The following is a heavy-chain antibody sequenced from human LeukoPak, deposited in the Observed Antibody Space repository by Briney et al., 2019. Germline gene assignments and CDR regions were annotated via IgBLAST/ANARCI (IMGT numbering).Heavy chain of an antibody. CDR2: LYYSGSN. V-gene: IGHV4-38-2*01. CDR3: ARHRLFDTAGYYYDFDY. D-gene: IGHD3-22*01. CDR1: GYSISGGYH. J-gene: IGHJ4*02. Sequence: SETLSLTCGVSGYSISGGYHWAWIRQPPGKGLEWIASLYYSGSNYYNPSLKRRVTMSLDTSKNQFSLRLRSVTAADTAVYYCARHRLFDTAGYYYDFDYWGQGTLVTVSS.